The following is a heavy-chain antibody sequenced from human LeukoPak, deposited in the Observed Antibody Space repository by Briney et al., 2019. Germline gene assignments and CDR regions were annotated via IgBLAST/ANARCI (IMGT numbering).Heavy chain of an antibody. V-gene: IGHV4-38-2*02. D-gene: IGHD6-13*01. CDR2: IYHSGST. CDR3: ARDLSGGGSS. Sequence: SETLSLTCTVSGYSISSGYYWGWIRQPPGQGLEWIGSIYHSGSTYYNPSLKSRVTISVDTSKNQFSLKLSSVTAADTAVYYCARDLSGGGSSWSQGTLVTVSS. J-gene: IGHJ4*02. CDR1: GYSISSGYY.